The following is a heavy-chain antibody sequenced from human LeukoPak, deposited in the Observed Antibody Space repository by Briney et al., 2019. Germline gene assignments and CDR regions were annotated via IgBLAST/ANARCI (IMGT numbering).Heavy chain of an antibody. J-gene: IGHJ4*02. D-gene: IGHD3-9*01. CDR3: ARDHVDWLLSDIDY. CDR2: IHNSGST. CDR1: GASISNFY. Sequence: PSETPSLTCTVSGASISNFYWSWIRQPPGKGLEWIGYIHNSGSTNYNPSLKSRVAISLDTSKNQFSLKLTSVTAADTAMYYCARDHVDWLLSDIDYWGQGTLVTVSS. V-gene: IGHV4-59*01.